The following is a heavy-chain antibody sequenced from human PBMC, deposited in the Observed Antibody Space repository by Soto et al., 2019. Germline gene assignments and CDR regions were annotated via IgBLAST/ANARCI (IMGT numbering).Heavy chain of an antibody. J-gene: IGHJ4*02. CDR3: ARALNSRKSPSSFDF. V-gene: IGHV4-59*01. Sequence: PSETLSLTCTVSGGSTSSYYWSWIRQPPGKGLEWIGYIYYSGSTNYNPSLKSRVTISVDTSKNQFSLKLSSVTAADTAVYYCARALNSRKSPSSFDFWGRGTLVTVP. CDR1: GGSTSSYY. D-gene: IGHD3-3*01. CDR2: IYYSGST.